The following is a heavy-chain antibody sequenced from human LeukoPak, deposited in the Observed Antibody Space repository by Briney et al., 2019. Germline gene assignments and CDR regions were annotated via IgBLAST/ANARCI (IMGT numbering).Heavy chain of an antibody. Sequence: SETLSLTCAVYGGSFSGYYWSWIRQPPGKGLEWIGEINHSGSTNYNPSLKSRVTISVDTSKNQFSLKLSSVTAADTAVYYCARVLLWFGAGRERTNWFDPWGQGTLVTVSS. CDR2: INHSGST. V-gene: IGHV4-34*01. CDR1: GGSFSGYY. J-gene: IGHJ5*02. CDR3: ARVLLWFGAGRERTNWFDP. D-gene: IGHD3-10*01.